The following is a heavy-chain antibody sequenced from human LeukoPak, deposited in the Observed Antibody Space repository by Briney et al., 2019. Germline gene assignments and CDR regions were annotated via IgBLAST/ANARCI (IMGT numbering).Heavy chain of an antibody. CDR3: ARGPSGYYYGSGAIPYYYMDV. J-gene: IGHJ6*03. V-gene: IGHV1-69*13. D-gene: IGHD3-10*01. CDR2: IIPMFGTA. Sequence: SVNVSCKASGYTFTRYAFTWVRQAPGQGLEWMGGIIPMFGTANYAQKFQGRVTITADESTSTAYMELSSLRSEDTAVYYCARGPSGYYYGSGAIPYYYMDVWGKGTTVTISS. CDR1: GYTFTRYA.